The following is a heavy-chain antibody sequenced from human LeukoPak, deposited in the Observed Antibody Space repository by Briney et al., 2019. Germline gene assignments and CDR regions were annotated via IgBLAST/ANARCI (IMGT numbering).Heavy chain of an antibody. Sequence: SGGSLRLSCAASGFTFSSYGMHWVRQAPGKGLEWVAVISYDGSNKYYADSVKGRFTISRDNSKNTLYLQMNSLRSEDTAVYYCARVNVAYCGGDCYFPLGPWGQGTLVTVSS. CDR1: GFTFSSYG. D-gene: IGHD2-21*01. CDR2: ISYDGSNK. V-gene: IGHV3-30*03. J-gene: IGHJ5*02. CDR3: ARVNVAYCGGDCYFPLGP.